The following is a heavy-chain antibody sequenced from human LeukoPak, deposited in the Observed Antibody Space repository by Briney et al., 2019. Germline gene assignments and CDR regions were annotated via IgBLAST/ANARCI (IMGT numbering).Heavy chain of an antibody. CDR2: IYYTGST. CDR1: GGSISTYY. CDR3: ARVEDSGYDYRGRFDP. V-gene: IGHV4-59*12. Sequence: SETLSLTCTVSGGSISTYYWSWIRQPPGKGLEWIGYIYYTGSTNYDPSLKSRVTISVDTSKDQFSLKLSSVTAADTAVYYCARVEDSGYDYRGRFDPWGQGTLVTVSS. D-gene: IGHD5-12*01. J-gene: IGHJ5*02.